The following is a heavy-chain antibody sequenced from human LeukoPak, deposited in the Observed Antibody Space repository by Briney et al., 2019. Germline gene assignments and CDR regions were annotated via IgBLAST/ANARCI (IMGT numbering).Heavy chain of an antibody. CDR3: ATESGSYYVH. D-gene: IGHD1-26*01. CDR1: GFTFSDSA. CDR2: IRGKANSYAT. V-gene: IGHV3-73*01. J-gene: IGHJ4*02. Sequence: EGSLRLSCAASGFTFSDSAMHWVRQASGKGLEWVGRIRGKANSYATGYAAPVKGRFTISRDDSKNTAYLQMNSLKTEDTAVYFCATESGSYYVHWGQGTLVTVSS.